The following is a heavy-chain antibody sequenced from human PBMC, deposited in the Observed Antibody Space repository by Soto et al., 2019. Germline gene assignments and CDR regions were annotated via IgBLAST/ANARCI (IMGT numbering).Heavy chain of an antibody. CDR1: VFTFSSYS. D-gene: IGHD3-10*01. J-gene: IGHJ6*02. CDR3: ARDQGITMVRGVRAQYGMDV. CDR2: ISSSSSTI. Sequence: GSLRLSCAASVFTFSSYSMNWVRQAPGKGLEWVSYISSSSSTIYYADSVKGRFTISRDNAKNSLYLQMNSLRDEDTAVYYCARDQGITMVRGVRAQYGMDVWGQGTTVTVSS. V-gene: IGHV3-48*02.